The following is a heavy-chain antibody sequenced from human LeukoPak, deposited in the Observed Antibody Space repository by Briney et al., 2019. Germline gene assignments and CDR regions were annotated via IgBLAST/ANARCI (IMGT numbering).Heavy chain of an antibody. CDR1: GFTFSSYA. J-gene: IGHJ4*02. Sequence: GVSLRLSCAASGFTFSSYAMHWVRQAPGKGLEWVAVISYDGSNKYYADSVKGRFTISRDNSKNTLYLQMNSLRAEDTAVYYCAREVAAAVLHYFDYWGQGTLVTVSS. CDR3: AREVAAAVLHYFDY. V-gene: IGHV3-30-3*01. D-gene: IGHD6-13*01. CDR2: ISYDGSNK.